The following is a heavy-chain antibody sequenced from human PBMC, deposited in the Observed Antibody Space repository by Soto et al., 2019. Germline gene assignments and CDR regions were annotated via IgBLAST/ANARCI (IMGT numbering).Heavy chain of an antibody. D-gene: IGHD2-21*01. CDR2: ISGGGIRT. Sequence: EVQLLESGGGLVQPGGSLRLSCAASGFTFSDYAMNWVRQTPGKGLEWVSGISGGGIRTYYAGSVKGRFTISRDNAKNTLFLQMSSLRAEDTALYYCAKAGIAHNEYIMYSVDVWGKGTTVTVSS. V-gene: IGHV3-23*01. CDR3: AKAGIAHNEYIMYSVDV. J-gene: IGHJ6*03. CDR1: GFTFSDYA.